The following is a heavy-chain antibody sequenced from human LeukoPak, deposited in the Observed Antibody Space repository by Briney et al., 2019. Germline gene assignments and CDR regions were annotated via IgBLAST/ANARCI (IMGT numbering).Heavy chain of an antibody. V-gene: IGHV4-4*07. CDR2: IYTSGST. CDR3: ARAIRDYYDSRGYYVFDY. D-gene: IGHD3-22*01. CDR1: GGSISSYY. J-gene: IGHJ4*02. Sequence: SETLSLTCTVSGGSISSYYWSWIRQPAGKGLEWIGRIYTSGSTNYNPSLKSRVTLSVDTSKNQFSLKLSSVTAADTAIYYCARAIRDYYDSRGYYVFDYWGQGTLVTVSS.